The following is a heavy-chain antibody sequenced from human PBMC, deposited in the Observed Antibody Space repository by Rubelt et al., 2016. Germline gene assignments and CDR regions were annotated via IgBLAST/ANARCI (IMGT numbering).Heavy chain of an antibody. Sequence: QVQLVQSGAEVKKPGSSVKVSCKASGGTFSSYAISWVRQAPGKGLEWMGGFDPEDGETIYAQKFQGRVTMTEDTSTDTAYMELSSLRSEDTAVYYCATDFHATKYGSGSYPRPYYYYGMDVWGQGTTVTVSS. CDR3: ATDFHATKYGSGSYPRPYYYYGMDV. D-gene: IGHD3-10*01. J-gene: IGHJ6*02. CDR2: FDPEDGET. CDR1: GGTFSSYA. V-gene: IGHV1-24*01.